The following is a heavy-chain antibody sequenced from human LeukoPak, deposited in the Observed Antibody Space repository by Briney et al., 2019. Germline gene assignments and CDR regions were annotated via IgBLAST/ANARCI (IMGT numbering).Heavy chain of an antibody. CDR1: GFTFSSYG. CDR2: ISYDGSNK. D-gene: IGHD5-18*01. CDR3: AKGLTAMVKAWFDP. J-gene: IGHJ5*02. Sequence: PGRSLRLSCAASGFTFSSYGMHWVRQAPGKGLEWVAVISYDGSNKYYADSVEGRFTISRDNSKNTLYLQMNSLRAEDTAVYYCAKGLTAMVKAWFDPWGQGTLVTVSS. V-gene: IGHV3-30*18.